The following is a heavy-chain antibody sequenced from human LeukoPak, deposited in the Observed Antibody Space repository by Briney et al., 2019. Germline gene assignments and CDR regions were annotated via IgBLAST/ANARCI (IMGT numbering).Heavy chain of an antibody. J-gene: IGHJ6*02. CDR1: GYTFTSYA. CDR2: INVNNGNT. V-gene: IGHV1-3*01. D-gene: IGHD6-19*01. Sequence: ASVKLSCKPSGYTFTSYAMHWVRQAPGQRLEWRGCINVNNGNTQYSQKLQGRVTITRDTSASTAYMELSSLTSEDTAVYYCARGFGSSGWWGAYYYYGMDVWGQGTTVTVSS. CDR3: ARGFGSSGWWGAYYYYGMDV.